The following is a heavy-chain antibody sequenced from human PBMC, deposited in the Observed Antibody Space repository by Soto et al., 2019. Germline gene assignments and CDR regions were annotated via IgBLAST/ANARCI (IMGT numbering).Heavy chain of an antibody. CDR2: IYSGGST. CDR3: ARGKYSSSWYGLDY. Sequence: EVQLVESGGGLVQPGGSLRLSCAASGFTVSSNYMSWVRHAPGKGLEWVSVIYSGGSTYYADSVKGRFTISGHNSKNTLYLQMNCMRAEDTAVYYCARGKYSSSWYGLDYWGQGTLGTVSS. V-gene: IGHV3-53*04. J-gene: IGHJ4*02. CDR1: GFTVSSNY. D-gene: IGHD6-13*01.